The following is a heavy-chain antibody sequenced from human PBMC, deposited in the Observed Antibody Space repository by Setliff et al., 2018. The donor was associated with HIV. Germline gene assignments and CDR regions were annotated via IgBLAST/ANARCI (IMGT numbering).Heavy chain of an antibody. V-gene: IGHV1-2*02. D-gene: IGHD3-22*01. J-gene: IGHJ4*02. CDR3: ARDNYYDTSGAIGY. CDR2: INPKTGDT. Sequence: ASVKVSCKASGYTFTDYYVHWVRQAPGQGLEWMGWINPKTGDTSYIQDFQGRVTMTRETSISTAFMDLSILTSHDTAMYFCARDNYYDTSGAIGYWGQGTMVTVSS. CDR1: GYTFTDYY.